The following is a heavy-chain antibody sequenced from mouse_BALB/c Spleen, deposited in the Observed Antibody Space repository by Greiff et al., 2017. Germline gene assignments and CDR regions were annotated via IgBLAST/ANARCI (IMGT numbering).Heavy chain of an antibody. CDR3: TRSGDYRYWFAY. CDR2: INPSNGGT. Sequence: VQLQESGAELVKPGASVKLSCKASGYTFTSYYMYWVKQRPGQGLEWIGEINPSNGGTNFNEKFKSKATLTVDKSSSTAYMQLSSLTSEDSAVYYCTRSGDYRYWFAYWGQGTLVTVSA. D-gene: IGHD2-14*01. J-gene: IGHJ3*01. CDR1: GYTFTSYY. V-gene: IGHV1S81*02.